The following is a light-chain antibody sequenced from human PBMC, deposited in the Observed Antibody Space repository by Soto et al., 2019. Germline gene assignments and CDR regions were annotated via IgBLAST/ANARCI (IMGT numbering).Light chain of an antibody. J-gene: IGKJ3*01. V-gene: IGKV1-5*01. CDR3: QQYNSYSFT. CDR1: QSISSW. Sequence: DIQMTQSPSTLSASVGDRVTITCRASQSISSWLAWYQQKPGKAPKLLIYDASSLESGVPSRFSGSGSGTEFTLTISSLQPADFATYYCQQYNSYSFTFGPGTKVDIK. CDR2: DAS.